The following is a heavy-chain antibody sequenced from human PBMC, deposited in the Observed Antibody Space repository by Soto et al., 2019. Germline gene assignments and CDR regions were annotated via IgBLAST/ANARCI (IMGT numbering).Heavy chain of an antibody. Sequence: ASVKVSCKASGYIFTGNYMHWVRQAPGQGLEYMGWINPNNGATNYAQNFQGRVTMTWDTSISTAYMEVRRLRSEDTAVYYCARAEYNWNYLGYWGQGTLVTVSS. V-gene: IGHV1-2*02. CDR1: GYIFTGNY. D-gene: IGHD1-20*01. CDR3: ARAEYNWNYLGY. J-gene: IGHJ4*02. CDR2: INPNNGAT.